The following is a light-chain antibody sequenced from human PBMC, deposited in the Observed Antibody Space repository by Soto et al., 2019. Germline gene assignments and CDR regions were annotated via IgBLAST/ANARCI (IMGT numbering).Light chain of an antibody. CDR2: DVS. J-gene: IGLJ2*01. CDR1: SSDVGGYNY. Sequence: QSALTQPASVSGSPGQSITISCTGTSSDVGGYNYVSRYQQHPGKAPKLMIYDVSNRPSGVSNRFSGSKSGNTASLTISGLQAEDEADYYCSSYTSSSTLRVFGGGTQLTVL. V-gene: IGLV2-14*01. CDR3: SSYTSSSTLRV.